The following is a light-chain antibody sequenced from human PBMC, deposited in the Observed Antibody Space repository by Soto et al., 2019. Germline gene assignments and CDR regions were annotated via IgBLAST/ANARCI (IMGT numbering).Light chain of an antibody. Sequence: DIVVTQSPLSLPVTPGEPAYISCRSSQSLLHSNGFNYLDWYLQKPAQSPQLLIYLGANRASGVADRVSGSGSGTDFTLKISRVEAEDVVVYYCMQYLHKPLTCGQGTKVEIK. CDR1: QSLLHSNGFNY. J-gene: IGKJ1*01. CDR3: MQYLHKPLT. CDR2: LGA. V-gene: IGKV2-28*01.